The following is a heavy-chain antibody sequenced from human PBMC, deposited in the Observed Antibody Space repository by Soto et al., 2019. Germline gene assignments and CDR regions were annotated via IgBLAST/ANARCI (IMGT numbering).Heavy chain of an antibody. CDR3: ARNWVSPPIVVVPSCMDV. Sequence: ASVKVSCKASGYTFTSYGISWVRQAPGQGLEWMGWISAYNGNTNYAQKLQGRVTMTTDTSTSTAYMELRSLRSDDTAVYYCARNWVSPPIVVVPSCMDVWGQGSTVPVSS. CDR1: GYTFTSYG. V-gene: IGHV1-18*01. CDR2: ISAYNGNT. D-gene: IGHD2-2*01. J-gene: IGHJ6*02.